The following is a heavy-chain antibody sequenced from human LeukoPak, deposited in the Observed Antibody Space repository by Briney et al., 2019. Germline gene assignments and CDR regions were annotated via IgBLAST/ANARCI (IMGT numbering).Heavy chain of an antibody. CDR1: GFTFSSYG. D-gene: IGHD1-26*01. CDR3: ARERGRGRDSPWFDY. CDR2: ISYDGSNK. V-gene: IGHV3-30*03. Sequence: GGSLRLSCAASGFTFSSYGMHWVRQAPGKGLEWVAVISYDGSNKYYADSVKGRFTISRDNSKNTLDLQMTGLRAEDTAVYYCARERGRGRDSPWFDYWGQGTLVTVSS. J-gene: IGHJ4*02.